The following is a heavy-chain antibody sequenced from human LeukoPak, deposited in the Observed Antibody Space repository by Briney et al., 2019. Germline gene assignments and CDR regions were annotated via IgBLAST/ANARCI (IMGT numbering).Heavy chain of an antibody. D-gene: IGHD3-10*01. Sequence: GGSLRLSCAGSRFTLSSYCMHWVRQAPGQGLEWVAIISYDGSNKYYADSVKGRFTISRDNSKNTLYLQMNSLRAEDTAVYYCARGRLWFGESHFDYWGQGTLVTVSS. CDR1: RFTLSSYC. CDR3: ARGRLWFGESHFDY. V-gene: IGHV3-30*03. J-gene: IGHJ4*02. CDR2: ISYDGSNK.